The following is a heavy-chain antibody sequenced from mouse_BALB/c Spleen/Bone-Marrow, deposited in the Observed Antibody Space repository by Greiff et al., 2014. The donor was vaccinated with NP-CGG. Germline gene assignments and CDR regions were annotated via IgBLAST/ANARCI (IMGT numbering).Heavy chain of an antibody. CDR2: IRNKANGYTT. V-gene: IGHV7-3*02. CDR3: ARDKNYGSYWYFDV. D-gene: IGHD2-1*01. Sequence: EVKLMESGGGLVQPGGSLRLSCATSGFTFTDYYMSWVRQPPGKALEWLGFIRNKANGYTTEYSASVKGQFTISRDNSQSILYLQMNTLRAEDSATYYCARDKNYGSYWYFDVWGAGTTVTVSS. J-gene: IGHJ1*01. CDR1: GFTFTDYY.